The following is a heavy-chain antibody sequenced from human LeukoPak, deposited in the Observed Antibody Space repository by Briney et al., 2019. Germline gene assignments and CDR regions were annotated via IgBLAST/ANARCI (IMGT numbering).Heavy chain of an antibody. V-gene: IGHV4-38-2*02. CDR2: IHHSGSRFETGST. CDR1: GFLITNNNY. J-gene: IGHJ1*01. Sequence: SETLSLTCSVSGFLITNNNYWGWIRQSPGKGLEWMGSIHHSGSRFETGSTHYNPSFRDRVTVSADPSKNQFSLTLRSVTAADTGVYFCARNGSSGFFNDWSQGTLVTISS. D-gene: IGHD3-22*01. CDR3: ARNGSSGFFND.